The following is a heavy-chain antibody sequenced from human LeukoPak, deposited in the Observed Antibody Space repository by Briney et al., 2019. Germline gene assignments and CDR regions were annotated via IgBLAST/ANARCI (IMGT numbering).Heavy chain of an antibody. CDR1: GYTFTSYG. D-gene: IGHD4-17*01. Sequence: VASVKVSCKASGYTFTSYGISWVRQAPGQGIEWMGWISAYNGNTNYAQKLQGRVTMTTDTSTSTAYMELSSLRSEDTAVYYCARHGMTTATSGYFDYWGQGTLVTVSS. CDR2: ISAYNGNT. V-gene: IGHV1-18*01. CDR3: ARHGMTTATSGYFDY. J-gene: IGHJ4*02.